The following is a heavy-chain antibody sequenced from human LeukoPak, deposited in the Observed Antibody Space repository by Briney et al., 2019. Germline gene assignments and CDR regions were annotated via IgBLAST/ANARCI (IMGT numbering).Heavy chain of an antibody. CDR3: ARLPADDISGRHFDY. D-gene: IGHD3-22*01. V-gene: IGHV3-74*01. Sequence: GGSLRLSCAASGFAFNTYWMHWVYQAPGKGLVWVSRISSDGSNSNYADSVKGQFTISRDSATNTLYMQMNSLRAEDTAIYYCARLPADDISGRHFDYWGQGILVSVSS. CDR1: GFAFNTYW. J-gene: IGHJ4*02. CDR2: ISSDGSNS.